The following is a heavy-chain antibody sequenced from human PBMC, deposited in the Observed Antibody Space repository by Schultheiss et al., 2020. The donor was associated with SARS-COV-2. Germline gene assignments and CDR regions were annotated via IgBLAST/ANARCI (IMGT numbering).Heavy chain of an antibody. J-gene: IGHJ5*02. CDR1: RFSLRNAW. V-gene: IGHV3-48*04. D-gene: IGHD2-15*01. Sequence: GESLKISCAASRFSLRNAWMNWVRQAPGKGLEWVSYISSSSSTIYYADSVKGRFTVSRDNGKNSLYLQMDSLGVDDTGIYYCASGPAVYSSGGSNWLDPWGHGTLVTVSS. CDR2: ISSSSSTI. CDR3: ASGPAVYSSGGSNWLDP.